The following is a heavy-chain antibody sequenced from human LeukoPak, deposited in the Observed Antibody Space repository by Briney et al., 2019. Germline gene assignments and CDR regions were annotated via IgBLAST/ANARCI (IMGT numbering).Heavy chain of an antibody. CDR2: MNPNSGNT. J-gene: IGHJ5*02. Sequence: ASVKVSCKASGYTFTSYDINWVRQATGQGLERMGWMNPNSGNTGYAQKFQGRVTMTRNTSISTAYMELSSLRSEDTAVYYCARGIGLPYYYDSSGLYNWFDPWGQGTLVTVSS. D-gene: IGHD3-22*01. V-gene: IGHV1-8*01. CDR3: ARGIGLPYYYDSSGLYNWFDP. CDR1: GYTFTSYD.